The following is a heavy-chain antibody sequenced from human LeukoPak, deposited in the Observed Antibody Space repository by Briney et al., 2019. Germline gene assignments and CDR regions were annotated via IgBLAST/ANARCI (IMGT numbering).Heavy chain of an antibody. CDR2: VSGSGGRGAT. Sequence: PGGSLRLSCSGSGFTFSNYVMSWVRQAPGKGLEWVSCVSGSGGRGATYYTDSVKGRFTISRDNAKNTMNLQMNSLSGEDTAIYYCAKDIAASGLPRIFDFWGQGTLVTVSS. V-gene: IGHV3-23*01. D-gene: IGHD6-13*01. CDR1: GFTFSNYV. CDR3: AKDIAASGLPRIFDF. J-gene: IGHJ4*02.